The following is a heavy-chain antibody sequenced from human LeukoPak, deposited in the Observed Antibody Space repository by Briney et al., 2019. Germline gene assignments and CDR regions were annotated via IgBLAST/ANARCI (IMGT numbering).Heavy chain of an antibody. Sequence: ASVTVSCKASGGTFSSYAISWVRQAPGQGLEWMGRIIPILGIANYAQKFQGRVTITADKSTSTAYMELSSLRSEDTAVYYCVDTAMVTGGYYYYGMDVWGQGTTVTVSS. CDR1: GGTFSSYA. CDR2: IIPILGIA. J-gene: IGHJ6*02. CDR3: VDTAMVTGGYYYYGMDV. D-gene: IGHD5-18*01. V-gene: IGHV1-69*04.